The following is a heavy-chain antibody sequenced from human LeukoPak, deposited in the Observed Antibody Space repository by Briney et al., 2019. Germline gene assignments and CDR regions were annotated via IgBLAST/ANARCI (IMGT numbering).Heavy chain of an antibody. J-gene: IGHJ4*02. V-gene: IGHV3-21*01. CDR3: AAYKYGYLADY. Sequence: GGSLRLSCAASGSTFSRHSMNWVRQAPGKGLQWVASIDSRSAYIYYADSVKGRFITSRDNAKTSLYLHMNSLRAEDTAVYYCAAYKYGYLADYWGQGTLVTV. D-gene: IGHD5-18*01. CDR2: IDSRSAYI. CDR1: GSTFSRHS.